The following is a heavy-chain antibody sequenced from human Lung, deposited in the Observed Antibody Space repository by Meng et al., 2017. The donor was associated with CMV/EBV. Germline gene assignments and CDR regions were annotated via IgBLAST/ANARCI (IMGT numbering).Heavy chain of an antibody. Sequence: LXCAASGFTFSSYWMSWVRQAPGKGLEWVANIKQDGSEKYYVDSVKGRFTISRDNAKNSLYLQMNSLRAEDTAVYYCARDNSIIADYGMDVWGQGXTVTVSS. CDR1: GFTFSSYW. CDR3: ARDNSIIADYGMDV. CDR2: IKQDGSEK. V-gene: IGHV3-7*01. J-gene: IGHJ6*02. D-gene: IGHD2-21*01.